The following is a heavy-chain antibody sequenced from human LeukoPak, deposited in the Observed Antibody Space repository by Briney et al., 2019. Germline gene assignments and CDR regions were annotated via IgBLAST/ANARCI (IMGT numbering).Heavy chain of an antibody. Sequence: PGGSLRLSCATSGFTLSSHSMSWVRQTPGKGLEWVSSVSTSSSFIYYADSLKGRFTISRDNARNSLYLQMNSLRAEDTAVYYCARNYDFWSSPRGYMDVWGKGTTVTVS. CDR1: GFTLSSHS. V-gene: IGHV3-21*01. CDR3: ARNYDFWSSPRGYMDV. D-gene: IGHD3-3*01. CDR2: VSTSSSFI. J-gene: IGHJ6*03.